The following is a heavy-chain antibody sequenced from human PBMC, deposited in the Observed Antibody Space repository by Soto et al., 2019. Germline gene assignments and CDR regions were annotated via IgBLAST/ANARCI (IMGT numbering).Heavy chain of an antibody. J-gene: IGHJ6*02. V-gene: IGHV1-69*13. Sequence: SVKVSCKASGGTFSSYAISWVRQAPGQGLEWMGGIIPIFGTANYAQKFQGRVTITADESTSTAYMELSSLRSEDTAVYYCAGKYSSVLNYYYGMDVWGQGTTVTVSS. CDR2: IIPIFGTA. CDR3: AGKYSSVLNYYYGMDV. CDR1: GGTFSSYA. D-gene: IGHD6-19*01.